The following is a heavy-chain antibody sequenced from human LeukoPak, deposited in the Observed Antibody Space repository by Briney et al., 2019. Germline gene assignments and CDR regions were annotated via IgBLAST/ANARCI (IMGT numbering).Heavy chain of an antibody. CDR1: GFTFSSYA. Sequence: GGSLRLFCAASGFTFSSYAMHWVRQAPGKGLEWVAVISYDGSNKYYADSVKGRFTISRDNSKNTLYLQMNSLRAKDTAVYYCASQYYDILTGYYSPFDYWGQGTLVTVSS. CDR3: ASQYYDILTGYYSPFDY. J-gene: IGHJ4*02. V-gene: IGHV3-30-3*01. CDR2: ISYDGSNK. D-gene: IGHD3-9*01.